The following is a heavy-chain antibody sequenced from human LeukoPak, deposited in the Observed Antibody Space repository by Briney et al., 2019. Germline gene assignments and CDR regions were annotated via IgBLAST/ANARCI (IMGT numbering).Heavy chain of an antibody. J-gene: IGHJ4*02. V-gene: IGHV1-18*04. D-gene: IGHD5-18*01. CDR3: ARAYSYGYGPLDY. Sequence: GASVTVSCKSSGYSFTSYGINWVRQAPGQGLEWMEWISTDNGNTDYAQNLQGRVTMTTDTPTSTAYMEVRSLRSDDTAVYYCARAYSYGYGPLDYWGQGTLVTVSS. CDR2: ISTDNGNT. CDR1: GYSFTSYG.